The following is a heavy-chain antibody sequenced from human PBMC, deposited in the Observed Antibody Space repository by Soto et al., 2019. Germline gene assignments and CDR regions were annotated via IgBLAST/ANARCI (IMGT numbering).Heavy chain of an antibody. V-gene: IGHV3-33*01. CDR2: IWSDGSNK. J-gene: IGHJ6*02. CDR1: GCTFSSNG. D-gene: IGHD6-13*01. Sequence: QVHVVESGGGVVQPGRSLRLSCTASGCTFSSNGMHWVRQAQGKGLEWVAVIWSDGSNKYYADSVKGRFTIFRDNSKSTLYLQMNGLRAEDTAVYYCARDGSNKPGFYYGMDVWGQGTTVTVSS. CDR3: ARDGSNKPGFYYGMDV.